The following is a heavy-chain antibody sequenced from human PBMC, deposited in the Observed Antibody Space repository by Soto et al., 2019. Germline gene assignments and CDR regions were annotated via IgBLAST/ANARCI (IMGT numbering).Heavy chain of an antibody. Sequence: QVQLQQWGAGLLKPSETLSLTCAVYGGSFSGYYWTWIRQSPEKGLEWIGEVNHSGTTYYNPSLKTRVNISVPAPKNQFSLKMSSVTAADTAVYYCARGIGYCSSINCYSSRRLRFDSWGQGTLVTVSS. CDR2: VNHSGTT. CDR3: ARGIGYCSSINCYSSRRLRFDS. V-gene: IGHV4-34*01. CDR1: GGSFSGYY. D-gene: IGHD2-2*01. J-gene: IGHJ4*02.